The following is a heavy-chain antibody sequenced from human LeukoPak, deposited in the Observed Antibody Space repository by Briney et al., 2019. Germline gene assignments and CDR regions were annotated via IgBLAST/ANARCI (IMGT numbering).Heavy chain of an antibody. V-gene: IGHV5-51*01. Sequence: GESLKISCKGSGYSFTTYWIGWVRQMPGKGLEWMGIIYPSDSDTTYSPSFQGQVTISADKSISTAYLQWSSLKASDTAIYYCARLRTTRGPVTVTPSYPDSPNGFDPWGQGALVTVSS. CDR2: IYPSDSDT. CDR1: GYSFTTYW. D-gene: IGHD4/OR15-4a*01. J-gene: IGHJ5*02. CDR3: ARLRTTRGPVTVTPSYPDSPNGFDP.